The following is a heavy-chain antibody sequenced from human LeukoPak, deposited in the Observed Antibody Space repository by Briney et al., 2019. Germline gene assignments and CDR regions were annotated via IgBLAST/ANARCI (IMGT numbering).Heavy chain of an antibody. V-gene: IGHV4-39*07. CDR3: ARGLRGYSYGSDWFDP. D-gene: IGHD5-18*01. J-gene: IGHJ5*02. CDR1: GGSISTSNYY. CDR2: IHHSGRT. Sequence: SETLSLTCTVSGGSISTSNYYWGWIRQPPGKGLEWIGSIHHSGRTYYNPSLKSRVTISVDTSKNQFSLKLSSVTAADTAVYYCARGLRGYSYGSDWFDPWGQGTLVTVSS.